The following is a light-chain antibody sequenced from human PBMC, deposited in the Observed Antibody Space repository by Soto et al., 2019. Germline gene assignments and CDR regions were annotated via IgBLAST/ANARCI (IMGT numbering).Light chain of an antibody. CDR3: QEYKSYST. CDR1: QSISSW. CDR2: KAS. V-gene: IGKV1-5*03. Sequence: DIPMTQSPSTLSASVGDRVTITCRASQSISSWLAWYQQKPGKVPKLLIYKASSLESGVPSRFSGSGSGTEFTLTISSLQPDDFATYYCQEYKSYSTFGQGTKLEIK. J-gene: IGKJ2*01.